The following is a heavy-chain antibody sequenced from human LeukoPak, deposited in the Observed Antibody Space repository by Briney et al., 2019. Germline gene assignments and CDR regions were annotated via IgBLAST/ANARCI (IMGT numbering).Heavy chain of an antibody. CDR3: ARDRGGGLEMYYFDY. D-gene: IGHD3/OR15-3a*01. CDR2: ILYDGSNK. V-gene: IGHV3-30-3*01. CDR1: GFTFSCYA. J-gene: IGHJ4*02. Sequence: PGRSLRLSCAAAGFTFSCYAMHWVRQAPGKGLGWVAVILYDGSNKYYADSVKGRFTISRDNSKNTLYLQMHSLRAEDTAVYYCARDRGGGLEMYYFDYWGQGTLVTVSS.